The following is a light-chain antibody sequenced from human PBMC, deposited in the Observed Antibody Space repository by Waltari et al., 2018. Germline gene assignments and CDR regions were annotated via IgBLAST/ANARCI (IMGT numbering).Light chain of an antibody. CDR3: QQYDNLPLT. Sequence: DIQMTQSPSSLSASVGDRVTITCQASQDISNYLNWYQQHPGKVPKLRIYDASNLETGVPSRFSGSGSGTDFTFTISSLQPEDIATYYCQQYDNLPLTFGGGTKVEIK. CDR1: QDISNY. V-gene: IGKV1-33*01. CDR2: DAS. J-gene: IGKJ4*01.